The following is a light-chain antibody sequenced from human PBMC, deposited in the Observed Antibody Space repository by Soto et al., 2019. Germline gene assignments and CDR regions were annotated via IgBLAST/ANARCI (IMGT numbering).Light chain of an antibody. J-gene: IGKJ4*01. CDR3: QQPDTYPLT. CDR1: QCINSY. V-gene: IGKV1-9*01. Sequence: DIQLTQSPSFLSASVGARVTVTCRASQCINSYLAWYQQRPGKAPKLLIYATSTWPGGVPARFSGSGSGTEFTLTITSLQPEDFAAYYCQQPDTYPLTFGGGTKVDIK. CDR2: ATS.